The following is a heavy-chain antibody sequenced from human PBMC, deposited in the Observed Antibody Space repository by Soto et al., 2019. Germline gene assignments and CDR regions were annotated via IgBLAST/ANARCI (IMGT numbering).Heavy chain of an antibody. CDR1: GFSFRTFD. CDR3: ARGVSIFHGFDV. V-gene: IGHV3-13*01. D-gene: IGHD3-3*01. J-gene: IGHJ6*02. CDR2: IDSSGYT. Sequence: PGGSLRLSCAASGFSFRTFDIHWVRQSTGKGLDWVSTIDSSGYTYFPDSVRGRFTISRDFAENSLYLHLHSLGVEDTAVYFCARGVSIFHGFDVWSRGTTVTVSS.